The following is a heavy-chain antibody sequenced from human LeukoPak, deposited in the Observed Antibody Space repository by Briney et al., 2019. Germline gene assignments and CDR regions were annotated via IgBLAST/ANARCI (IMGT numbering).Heavy chain of an antibody. Sequence: GGSLRLSCAASGXTFSSYAVSWVRQAPGKGLEWVSSISSSGSFIYYADSLKGRFTISRDNAENSVFLQMNSLRAEDTAVYYCARERAVAGIPFDYWGQGTLVTVSS. V-gene: IGHV3-21*01. J-gene: IGHJ4*02. CDR1: GXTFSSYA. CDR3: ARERAVAGIPFDY. D-gene: IGHD6-19*01. CDR2: ISSSGSFI.